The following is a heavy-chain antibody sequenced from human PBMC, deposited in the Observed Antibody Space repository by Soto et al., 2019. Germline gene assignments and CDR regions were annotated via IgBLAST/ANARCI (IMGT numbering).Heavy chain of an antibody. V-gene: IGHV1-69*06. CDR1: GGTFSSYA. CDR2: IIPIFGTA. J-gene: IGHJ4*02. CDR3: ARVMITFGGVIDHLLDY. Sequence: QVQLVQSGAEVKKPGSSVKVSCKASGGTFSSYAISWVRQAPGQGLEWMGGIIPIFGTANYAQKFQGRVTITADKSTSTAYIELSSLRSEDTAVYYCARVMITFGGVIDHLLDYWGQGTLVTVSS. D-gene: IGHD3-16*02.